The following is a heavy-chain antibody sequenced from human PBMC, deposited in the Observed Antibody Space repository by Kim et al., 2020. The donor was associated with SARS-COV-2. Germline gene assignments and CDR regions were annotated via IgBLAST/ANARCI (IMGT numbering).Heavy chain of an antibody. J-gene: IGHJ4*02. D-gene: IGHD2-15*01. V-gene: IGHV1-46*01. CDR2: RT. CDR3: ARVLSLVVWDH. Sequence: RTTYEHKFPGRVTVTTDTSTSTVYMNLRRLRSEDTAVYYCARVLSLVVWDHWGQGTLVTVSA.